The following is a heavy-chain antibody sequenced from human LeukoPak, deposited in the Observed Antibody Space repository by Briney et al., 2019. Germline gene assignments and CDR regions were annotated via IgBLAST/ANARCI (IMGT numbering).Heavy chain of an antibody. CDR3: ARDPLPVPYCSGGSCYSNAFDI. CDR2: IIPILGIA. D-gene: IGHD2-15*01. CDR1: GGTFSSYA. V-gene: IGHV1-69*04. Sequence: WASVKVSCKASGGTFSSYAISWVRQAPGQGLEWMGRIIPILGIANYAQKFQGRVTITADKSTSTAYMELSSLRSEDTAVYYCARDPLPVPYCSGGSCYSNAFDIWGQGTMVTVSS. J-gene: IGHJ3*02.